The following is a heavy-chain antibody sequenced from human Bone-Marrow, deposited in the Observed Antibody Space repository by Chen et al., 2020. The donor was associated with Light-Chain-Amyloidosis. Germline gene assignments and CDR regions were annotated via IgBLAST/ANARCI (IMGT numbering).Heavy chain of an antibody. Sequence: EVQVVESGGGLVKPGRSLRLSCTGSGFSLNDYAVSWFRQAPGKGLEWVSFIRSNYYGGTTEYAPSVKGRFTNSPDDSKSIAYLEMTGLKSEDTAVYFCAPGGPIAHGFDSWGQGTVVTVSS. CDR3: APGGPIAHGFDS. CDR2: IRSNYYGGTT. J-gene: IGHJ3*01. D-gene: IGHD1-26*01. V-gene: IGHV3-49*05. CDR1: GFSLNDYA.